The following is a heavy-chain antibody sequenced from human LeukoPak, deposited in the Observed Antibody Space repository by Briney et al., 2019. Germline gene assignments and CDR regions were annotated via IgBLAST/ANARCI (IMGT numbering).Heavy chain of an antibody. CDR2: IYYSGST. V-gene: IGHV4-39*07. J-gene: IGHJ4*02. D-gene: IGHD3-3*01. Sequence: SETLSLTCTVSGGSISSSSYYWGWIRQPPGKGLEWIGSIYYSGSTYYNLSLKSRVTISVDTSKNQFSLKLSSVTAADTAVYYCARGDFLPPDYWGQGTLVTVSS. CDR1: GGSISSSSYY. CDR3: ARGDFLPPDY.